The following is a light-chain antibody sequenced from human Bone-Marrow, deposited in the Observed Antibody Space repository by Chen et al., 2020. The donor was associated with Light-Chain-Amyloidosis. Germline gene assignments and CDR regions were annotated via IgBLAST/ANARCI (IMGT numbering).Light chain of an antibody. CDR3: QSADSSGTYEVI. V-gene: IGLV3-25*03. CDR1: DLPTKY. Sequence: SYELTQPPSVSVSPGQTARIPCSGDDLPTKYAYWYQHKPGQAPVLVIHRDTERPSGISERFSGSSSGTTATLTSSGVQAEDEADYHCQSADSSGTYEVIFGGGTKLTVL. CDR2: RDT. J-gene: IGLJ2*01.